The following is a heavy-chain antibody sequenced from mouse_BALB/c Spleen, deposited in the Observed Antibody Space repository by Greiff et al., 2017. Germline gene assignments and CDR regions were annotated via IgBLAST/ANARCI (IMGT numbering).Heavy chain of an antibody. Sequence: VQLQQSGAELMKPGASVKISCKATGYTFSSYWIEWVKQRPGHGLEWIGEILPGSGSTNYNEKFKGKATFTADTSSNTAYMQLSSLTSEDSAVYYCARFGTGSQAWFAYWGQGTLVTVSA. J-gene: IGHJ3*01. D-gene: IGHD4-1*01. CDR2: ILPGSGST. CDR1: GYTFSSYW. CDR3: ARFGTGSQAWFAY. V-gene: IGHV1-9*01.